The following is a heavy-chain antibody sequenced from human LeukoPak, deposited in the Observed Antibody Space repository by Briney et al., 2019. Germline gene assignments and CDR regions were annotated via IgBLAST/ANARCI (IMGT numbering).Heavy chain of an antibody. Sequence: SGGSLRLSCAASGFTFSSYEMNWVRQAPGKGLAWVSYISSSGRTIYYADSVKGRFTISRDNAKNSLYLQMNSLRAEDTAVYYCARVQKGYCGSTSCYGIDYWGQGTLVTVSS. J-gene: IGHJ4*02. CDR2: ISSSGRTI. CDR1: GFTFSSYE. V-gene: IGHV3-48*03. D-gene: IGHD2-2*01. CDR3: ARVQKGYCGSTSCYGIDY.